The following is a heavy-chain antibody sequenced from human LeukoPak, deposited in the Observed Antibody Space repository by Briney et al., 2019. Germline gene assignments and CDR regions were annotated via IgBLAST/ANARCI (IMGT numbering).Heavy chain of an antibody. D-gene: IGHD2/OR15-2a*01. Sequence: SETLSLTCSVPGDSITTSYWNWIRQPSGQGLEWIGSIFYSGNTKYNPALQSRVTISVDTSKNQFSLEVNSVTAADTAVYYCARGRLSPSAFRPFEHWGRGTLVTVSS. CDR3: ARGRLSPSAFRPFEH. V-gene: IGHV4-59*01. CDR2: IFYSGNT. J-gene: IGHJ4*02. CDR1: GDSITTSY.